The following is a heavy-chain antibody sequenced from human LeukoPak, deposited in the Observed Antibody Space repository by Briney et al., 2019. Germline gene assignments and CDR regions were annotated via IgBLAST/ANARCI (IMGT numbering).Heavy chain of an antibody. Sequence: ASVKVSCKASGYTFTSYGISWVRQAPGQGLEWMGWISAYNGNTNYAQKLQGRVTMTTDTSTSTAYMELRSLRSDDTAVYYSARGNGGLIWFGKLFPPAAIAAVDYWGQGTLVTVSS. CDR1: GYTFTSYG. D-gene: IGHD3-10*01. CDR2: ISAYNGNT. J-gene: IGHJ4*02. CDR3: ARGNGGLIWFGKLFPPAAIAAVDY. V-gene: IGHV1-18*01.